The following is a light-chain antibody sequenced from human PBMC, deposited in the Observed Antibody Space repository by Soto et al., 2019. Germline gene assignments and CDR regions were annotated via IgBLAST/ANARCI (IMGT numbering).Light chain of an antibody. Sequence: EIVLTQSQATLSLSPGERATLSCRASQSVSSSFLAWYQQKPGQAPSLLIYGASSRATGIPDRFSGSGSGTDFTLSISRLEPEDVAVYYCQQYGSSPLTFGGGTKVEIK. CDR3: QQYGSSPLT. J-gene: IGKJ4*01. CDR1: QSVSSSF. V-gene: IGKV3-20*01. CDR2: GAS.